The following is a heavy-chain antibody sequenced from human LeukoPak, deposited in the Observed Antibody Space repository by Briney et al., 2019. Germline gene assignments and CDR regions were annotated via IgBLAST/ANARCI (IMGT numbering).Heavy chain of an antibody. J-gene: IGHJ5*02. CDR1: GDSISSGGYS. CDR2: IYHSGSS. D-gene: IGHD2-2*01. V-gene: IGHV4-30-2*01. CDR3: ARGGVYCSSTSCYATYNWFDP. Sequence: PSETLSLTCAVSGDSISSGGYSWGWVRQPPGEGLEWIGYIYHSGSSYYNPSLKSRVTISVDTSKNQFSLKLSSVTAADTAVYYCARGGVYCSSTSCYATYNWFDPWGQGTLVTVSS.